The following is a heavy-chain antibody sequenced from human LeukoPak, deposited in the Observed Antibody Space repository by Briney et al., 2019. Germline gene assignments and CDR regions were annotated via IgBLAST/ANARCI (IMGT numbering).Heavy chain of an antibody. Sequence: GASVKVSCKASGDTFSSYAISWVRQAPGQGLEWMGRIIPILGIANYAQKFQGRVTITADKSTSTAYMELSSLRSEDTAVYYCARGYSYVDYWGQGTLVTVSS. CDR3: ARGYSYVDY. D-gene: IGHD5-18*01. V-gene: IGHV1-69*04. J-gene: IGHJ4*02. CDR1: GDTFSSYA. CDR2: IIPILGIA.